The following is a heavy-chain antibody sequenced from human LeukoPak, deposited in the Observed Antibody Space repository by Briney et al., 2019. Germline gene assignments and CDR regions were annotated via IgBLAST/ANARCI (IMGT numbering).Heavy chain of an antibody. CDR2: IYYSGST. CDR1: GGSVSSGNSY. Sequence: SETLSLTCTVSGGSVSSGNSYWSWIRQPPGKGLECIGYIYYSGSTNYNPSLKSRVTISVDTSKNQFSLKLSSVTAADTAVYYCARTHYDFWSGPVNAFDIWGQGTMVTVS. V-gene: IGHV4-61*01. J-gene: IGHJ3*02. CDR3: ARTHYDFWSGPVNAFDI. D-gene: IGHD3-3*01.